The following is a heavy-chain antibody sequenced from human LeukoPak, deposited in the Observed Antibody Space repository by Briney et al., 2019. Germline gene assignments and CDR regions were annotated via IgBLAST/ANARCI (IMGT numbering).Heavy chain of an antibody. CDR3: VAGDWGARDSFDL. Sequence: GRSLRLSCAASGFTFDEYTMHWVRQAPGKGLEWVSGISWNSGSIGYADSVKGRFTISRDNAKNSFFLQMNSLRAEDTSVYYCVAGDWGARDSFDLWGRGTTVTVSS. CDR1: GFTFDEYT. J-gene: IGHJ3*01. V-gene: IGHV3-9*01. D-gene: IGHD2-21*02. CDR2: ISWNSGSI.